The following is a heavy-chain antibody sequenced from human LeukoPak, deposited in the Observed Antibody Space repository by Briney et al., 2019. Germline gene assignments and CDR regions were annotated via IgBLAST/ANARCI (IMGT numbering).Heavy chain of an antibody. J-gene: IGHJ4*02. CDR1: GGSIRSYF. CDR2: IYASGRT. V-gene: IGHV4-4*07. D-gene: IGHD6-13*01. Sequence: SETLSLTCTVSGGSIRSYFWSWIRQPAGKGLEWIGRIYASGRTNYNPSLKSRVTMSVDTSKNQFSLRLSSVTAADTAVYYCARDLIGQQLYYFDYWGQGNLVSVSP. CDR3: ARDLIGQQLYYFDY.